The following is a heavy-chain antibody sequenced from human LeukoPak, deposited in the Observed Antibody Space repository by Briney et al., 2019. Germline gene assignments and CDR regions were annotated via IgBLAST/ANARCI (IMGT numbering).Heavy chain of an antibody. J-gene: IGHJ6*03. D-gene: IGHD1-26*01. CDR2: IYTSGST. V-gene: IGHV4-61*02. CDR1: GGSISSGSYF. CDR3: ARAPRPGSYYYYYYYMDV. Sequence: PSQTLSLTCTVSGGSISSGSYFWSWIRQPAGKGLEWIGRIYTSGSTNYNPSLKSRVTMSVDTSKNQFSLKLSSVTAADTAVYYCARAPRPGSYYYYYYYMDVWGKGTTVTVSS.